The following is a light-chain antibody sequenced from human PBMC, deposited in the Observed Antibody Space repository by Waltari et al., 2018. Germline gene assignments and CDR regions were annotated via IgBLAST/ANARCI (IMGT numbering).Light chain of an antibody. CDR3: QQYNNWPPST. V-gene: IGKV3-15*01. Sequence: EIVLTQSPATLSLSPGERATLSCRASESVASNLAWYQQRPGQAPRLLIFHASTRATGSPAKFSGSWSGTEFTLTISSLQSEDVAVYYCQQYNNWPPSTFGQGTKVEIK. CDR2: HAS. J-gene: IGKJ1*01. CDR1: ESVASN.